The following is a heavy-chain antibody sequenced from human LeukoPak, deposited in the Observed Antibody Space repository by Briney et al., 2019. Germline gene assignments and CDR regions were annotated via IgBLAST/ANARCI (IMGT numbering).Heavy chain of an antibody. CDR1: GYSFTSYD. J-gene: IGHJ4*02. CDR3: TRGGEILTHYKHIDY. D-gene: IGHD3-9*01. Sequence: GAPVKVSCKASGYSFTSYDINWVRQATGQGLEWMGYMNPNTGDTGVTQKFQGRVTMTRDPSINTAYMELTSLRSEDTAVYFCTRGGEILTHYKHIDYWGQGTLVTVSS. CDR2: MNPNTGDT. V-gene: IGHV1-8*01.